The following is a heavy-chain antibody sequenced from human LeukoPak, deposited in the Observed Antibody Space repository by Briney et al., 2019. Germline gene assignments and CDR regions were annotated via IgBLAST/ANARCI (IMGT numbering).Heavy chain of an antibody. CDR1: GFTVSSNY. J-gene: IGHJ6*03. D-gene: IGHD6-6*01. CDR2: IYSGGST. CDR3: AGSSSGNYYYYYMDV. V-gene: IGHV3-66*02. Sequence: GGSLRLSCAASGFTVSSNYMSWVRQAPGKGLEWVSVIYSGGSTYYADSVKGRFTISRDNSKNTLYLQMNSLRAEDTAVYYCAGSSSGNYYYYYMDVWGKGTTVTVSS.